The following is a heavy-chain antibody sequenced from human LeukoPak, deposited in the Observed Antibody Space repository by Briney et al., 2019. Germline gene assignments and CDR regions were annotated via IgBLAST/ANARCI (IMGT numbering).Heavy chain of an antibody. CDR3: AGVVVVPAAILPDYYYYYMDV. J-gene: IGHJ6*03. CDR2: IIPTFGTA. CDR1: GGTFSSYA. V-gene: IGHV1-69*05. Sequence: SVKVSCKASGGTFSSYAISWVRQAPGQGLEWMGGIIPTFGTANYAQKFQGRVTITTDESTSTAYMELSSLRSEDTAVYYCAGVVVVPAAILPDYYYYYMDVWGKGTTVTVSS. D-gene: IGHD2-2*02.